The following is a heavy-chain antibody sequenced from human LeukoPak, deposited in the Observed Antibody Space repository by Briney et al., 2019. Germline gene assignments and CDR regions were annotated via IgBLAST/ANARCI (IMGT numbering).Heavy chain of an antibody. J-gene: IGHJ4*02. V-gene: IGHV4-59*01. CDR3: ASSSSAAGIFDY. Sequence: PSETLSLTCTVSGDSISGYYWSWIRQPPGKGLEWIGYIYYSGSPTNYNPSLKSRLTISIDTSKNQFSLKLSSVTAADTAVHYCASSSSAAGIFDYWGQGTLVTVSS. CDR2: IYYSGSPT. D-gene: IGHD6-6*01. CDR1: GDSISGYY.